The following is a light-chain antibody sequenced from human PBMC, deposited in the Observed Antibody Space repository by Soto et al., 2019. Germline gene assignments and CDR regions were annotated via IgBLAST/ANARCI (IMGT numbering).Light chain of an antibody. CDR2: DAS. CDR3: QQYDKLPPRYT. CDR1: QDISNY. Sequence: DIQMTQSPSSLSASVGDRVTITCQASQDISNYLNWYQQKPGKAPKLLIYDASNLETGVPSRFSGSGSGTDFTFTISSLQPEDIATYYCQQYDKLPPRYTFGQGTKLAIK. V-gene: IGKV1-33*01. J-gene: IGKJ2*01.